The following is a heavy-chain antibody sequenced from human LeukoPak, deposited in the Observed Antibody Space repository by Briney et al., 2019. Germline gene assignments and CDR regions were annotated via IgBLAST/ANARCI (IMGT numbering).Heavy chain of an antibody. Sequence: QAGGSLRLSCAASGFKFSTYAMSWVRQAPGKGLEWVSCINGRGVSTYYADSVKGRFTISRDNSKNTLYLHMSSPRADDTAIYYCAREAYYDCSGSLDYWGQGTLVTVSS. D-gene: IGHD3-22*01. CDR2: INGRGVST. J-gene: IGHJ4*02. CDR1: GFKFSTYA. V-gene: IGHV3-23*01. CDR3: AREAYYDCSGSLDY.